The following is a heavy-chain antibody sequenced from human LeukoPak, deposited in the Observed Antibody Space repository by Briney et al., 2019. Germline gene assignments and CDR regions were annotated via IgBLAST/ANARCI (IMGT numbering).Heavy chain of an antibody. V-gene: IGHV1-2*02. D-gene: IGHD2-8*01. CDR2: INPNSGGT. CDR1: GYTFTGYY. J-gene: IGHJ6*03. CDR3: ARGGVPPSSYYYYYMDV. Sequence: ASVKVSCKASGYTFTGYYMHWVRQAPGQGLEWLGWINPNSGGTTYAQKFQGRVTMSTDTSISTAYMELSRLRSDDTAMYYCARGGVPPSSYYYYYMDVWGKGTTVTVSS.